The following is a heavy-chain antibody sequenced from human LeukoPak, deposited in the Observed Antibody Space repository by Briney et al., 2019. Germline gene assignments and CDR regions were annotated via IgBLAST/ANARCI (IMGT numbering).Heavy chain of an antibody. CDR2: ISSSSSYI. V-gene: IGHV3-21*01. CDR3: ASMRYGSGSYYFDY. J-gene: IGHJ4*02. Sequence: GGSLRLSCAASGFTFSSYSMNWVRQAPGKGLEWVSSISSSSSYIYYADSVKGRFTISRDNAKNSLYLRMNSLRAEDTAVYYCASMRYGSGSYYFDYWGQGTLVTVSS. CDR1: GFTFSSYS. D-gene: IGHD3-10*01.